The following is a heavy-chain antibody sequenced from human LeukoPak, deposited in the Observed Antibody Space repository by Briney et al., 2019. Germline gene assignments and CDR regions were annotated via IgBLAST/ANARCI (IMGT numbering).Heavy chain of an antibody. D-gene: IGHD4-11*01. V-gene: IGHV3-7*01. CDR2: INQDGSEK. CDR1: GFTFSSYW. CDR3: ARERLEDYYYYYMDV. J-gene: IGHJ6*03. Sequence: GGSLRLSCAASGFTFSSYWMSWVRQAPGKGLEWVANINQDGSEKYYVDSVKGRFTISRDNAKNSLYLQMNSLRAEDTAVYYCARERLEDYYYYYMDVWGKGPTVTVSS.